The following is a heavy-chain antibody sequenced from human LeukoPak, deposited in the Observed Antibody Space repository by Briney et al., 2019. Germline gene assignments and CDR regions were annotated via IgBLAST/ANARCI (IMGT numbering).Heavy chain of an antibody. CDR2: INPSGSYT. J-gene: IGHJ4*02. Sequence: GASVKVSCKASGFTFTSYYMHWVRQAPGQGLEWMGIINPSGSYTSYAQKFQGRVTMTRDTSTSTVYMELSRLRSDDTAVYYCAIDYGSGSYSQIDYGGQGTLVTVSS. D-gene: IGHD3-10*01. CDR1: GFTFTSYY. V-gene: IGHV1-46*01. CDR3: AIDYGSGSYSQIDY.